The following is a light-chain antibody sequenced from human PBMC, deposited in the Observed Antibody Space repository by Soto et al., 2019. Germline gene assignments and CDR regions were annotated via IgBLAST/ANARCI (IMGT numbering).Light chain of an antibody. V-gene: IGKV1-6*01. CDR2: AAS. J-gene: IGKJ1*01. CDR1: QGVRKD. CDR3: LQDYFYPRT. Sequence: AIQMTQSPSSLSASVGERVTITCRASQGVRKDLGWYQQKPGKAPKLLIYAASSLQSGVPSRFSGSGSGTNVTLTISTLQPEDFATYYCLQDYFYPRTFGQGTKVEIK.